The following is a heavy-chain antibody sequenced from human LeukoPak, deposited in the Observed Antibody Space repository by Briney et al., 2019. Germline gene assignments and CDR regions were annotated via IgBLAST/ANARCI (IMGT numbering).Heavy chain of an antibody. V-gene: IGHV4-61*02. CDR2: IYTSGST. Sequence: TLSLTCTVSGGSISSGSHYWSWIRQPAGKGLEWIGRIYTSGSTNYNPSLKSRVTISVDTSQNQFSLKLSSVTAADTAVYYCARDAHYYDSSGYVWYYGMDVWGQGTTVTVSS. CDR3: ARDAHYYDSSGYVWYYGMDV. J-gene: IGHJ6*02. D-gene: IGHD3-22*01. CDR1: GGSISSGSHY.